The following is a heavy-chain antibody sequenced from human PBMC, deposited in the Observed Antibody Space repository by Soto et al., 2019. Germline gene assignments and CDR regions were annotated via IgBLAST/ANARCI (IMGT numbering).Heavy chain of an antibody. CDR3: ARDRGGDFRYGMDV. V-gene: IGHV1-18*01. CDR1: GYTISSYG. CDR2: IAHNGNT. Sequence: ASVKVSCKASGYTISSYGLSCVRQAPGQVLEWMGLIAHNGNTNYARKFKGRFTLTIDTSTGTAYMELRSLTSDDTAVDYWARDRGGDFRYGMDVWGQGTSVTVSS. D-gene: IGHD2-21*02. J-gene: IGHJ6*02.